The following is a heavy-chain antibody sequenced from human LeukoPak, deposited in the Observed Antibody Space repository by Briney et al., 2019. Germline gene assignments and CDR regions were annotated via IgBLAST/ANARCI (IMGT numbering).Heavy chain of an antibody. CDR1: GFDFSTYY. J-gene: IGHJ4*02. CDR2: ISSSSSNI. Sequence: GGSLRLSCAASGFDFSTYYLNWVRQAPGKGLEWVSSISSSSSNIFYSDLVKGRFTISRDNAKNSLYLQMNSLRAEDTAVYYCARDHSFGWRTFDYWGQGTLVTVSS. V-gene: IGHV3-21*01. D-gene: IGHD6-19*01. CDR3: ARDHSFGWRTFDY.